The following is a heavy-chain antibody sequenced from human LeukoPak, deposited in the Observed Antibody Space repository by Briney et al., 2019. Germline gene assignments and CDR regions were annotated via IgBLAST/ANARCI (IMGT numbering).Heavy chain of an antibody. D-gene: IGHD3-22*01. CDR2: ISGSGGST. V-gene: IGHV3-23*01. J-gene: IGHJ4*02. CDR3: AKEPYYYDSSGYYV. CDR1: GFTFSSYA. Sequence: PGGSLRLPCAASGFTFSSYAMSWVRQAPGKGLEWVSAISGSGGSTYYADSVKGRFTISRDNSKNTLYLQMNSLRAEDTAVYYCAKEPYYYDSSGYYVWGQGTLVTVSS.